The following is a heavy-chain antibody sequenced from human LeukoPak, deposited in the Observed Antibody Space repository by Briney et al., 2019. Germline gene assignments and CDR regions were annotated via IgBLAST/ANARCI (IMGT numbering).Heavy chain of an antibody. J-gene: IGHJ3*02. CDR2: INYSGST. D-gene: IGHD3-9*01. CDR3: ARDVYYDIFIGYSNDVFDI. V-gene: IGHV4-34*01. Sequence: SETLSLTCAIYSESFSGYFWSWIRQPPGKGLEWIGEINYSGSTNYNPSLKSRVTISVDTSKNQFSLKLSSVTAADTAVYYCARDVYYDIFIGYSNDVFDIWGQGTMVTVSS. CDR1: SESFSGYF.